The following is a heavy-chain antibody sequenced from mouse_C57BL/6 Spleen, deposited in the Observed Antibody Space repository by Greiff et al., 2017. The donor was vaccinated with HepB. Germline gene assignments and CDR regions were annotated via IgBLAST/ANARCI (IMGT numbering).Heavy chain of an antibody. CDR2: LYPGDGDT. V-gene: IGHV1-80*01. CDR3: ASNYYGSSYYFDY. D-gene: IGHD1-1*01. Sequence: VQLQQSGAELVKPGASVKISCKASGYAFSSYWMNWVKQRPGKGLEWIGQLYPGDGDTNYNGKFKGKATLTADKSSSTAYMQLSSLTSEDSAVYCCASNYYGSSYYFDYWGQGTTLTVSS. CDR1: GYAFSSYW. J-gene: IGHJ2*01.